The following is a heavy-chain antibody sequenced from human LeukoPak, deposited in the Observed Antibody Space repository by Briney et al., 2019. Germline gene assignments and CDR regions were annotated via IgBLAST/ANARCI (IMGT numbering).Heavy chain of an antibody. Sequence: SETLSLTCTVSGGSISSSSYYWGWIRQPPGKGLEWIGSIYYSGSTYYNPSLKSRVTISVDTSKNQFSLKLSSVTAADTAVYYCARDPSGYYDSSGYYVGDYWGQGTLVTVSS. CDR2: IYYSGST. V-gene: IGHV4-39*07. J-gene: IGHJ4*02. D-gene: IGHD3-22*01. CDR3: ARDPSGYYDSSGYYVGDY. CDR1: GGSISSSSYY.